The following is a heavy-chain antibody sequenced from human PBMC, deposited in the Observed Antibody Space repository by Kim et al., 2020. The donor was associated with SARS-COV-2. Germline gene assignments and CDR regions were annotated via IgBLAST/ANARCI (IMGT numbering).Heavy chain of an antibody. D-gene: IGHD6-13*01. Sequence: ASVKVSCKASGYTFTSYGISWVRQAPGQGLEWMGWISAYNGNTNYAQKLQGRVTMTTDTSTSTAYMELRSLRSDDTAVYYCARDAKISSSWSEVPAESMDVWGQGTTVTVSS. CDR3: ARDAKISSSWSEVPAESMDV. J-gene: IGHJ6*02. CDR2: ISAYNGNT. CDR1: GYTFTSYG. V-gene: IGHV1-18*04.